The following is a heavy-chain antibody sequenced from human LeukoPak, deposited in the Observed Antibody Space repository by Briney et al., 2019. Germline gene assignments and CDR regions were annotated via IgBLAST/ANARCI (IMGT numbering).Heavy chain of an antibody. D-gene: IGHD4-23*01. V-gene: IGHV3-23*01. J-gene: IGHJ5*02. CDR3: AKTTVVTLVWFDP. CDR2: ITTSDGNT. Sequence: GGSLRLSCAASGFTFSSYTMSWVRQAPGKGLEWVSTITTSDGNTYYADSVKGRFTVSRDNSKNTLFLQMNSLRAEDTAVYYCAKTTVVTLVWFDPWGQGTLVTVSS. CDR1: GFTFSSYT.